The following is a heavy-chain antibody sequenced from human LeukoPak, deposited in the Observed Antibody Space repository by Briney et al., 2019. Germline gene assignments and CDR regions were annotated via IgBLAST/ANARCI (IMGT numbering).Heavy chain of an antibody. Sequence: SETLSLTCTVSGGSISSYYWSWIRQPPGKGLEWIGYIYYSGSTYYNPSLKSRVTISVDTSKNQFSLKLSSVTAADTAVYYCASLADIVVVPAATAYDYWGQGTLVTVSS. V-gene: IGHV4-59*04. J-gene: IGHJ4*02. CDR1: GGSISSYY. CDR2: IYYSGST. CDR3: ASLADIVVVPAATAYDY. D-gene: IGHD2-2*01.